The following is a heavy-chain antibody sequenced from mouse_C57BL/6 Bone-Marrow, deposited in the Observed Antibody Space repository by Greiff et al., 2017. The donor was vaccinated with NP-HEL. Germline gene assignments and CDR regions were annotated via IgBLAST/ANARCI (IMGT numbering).Heavy chain of an antibody. V-gene: IGHV1-53*01. J-gene: IGHJ3*01. CDR2: INPSNGGT. D-gene: IGHD2-2*01. CDR3: ARGRYGYDGPWFAY. Sequence: VQLQQPGTELVKPGASVKLSCKASGYTFTSYWMHWVKQRPGQGLEWIGNINPSNGGTNYNEKFKSKATLTVDKSSSTAYMQLISLTSEDSAVYYCARGRYGYDGPWFAYWGQGTLVTVSA. CDR1: GYTFTSYW.